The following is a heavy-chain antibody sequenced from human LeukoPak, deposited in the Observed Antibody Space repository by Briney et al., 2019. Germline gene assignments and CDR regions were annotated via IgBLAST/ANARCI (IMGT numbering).Heavy chain of an antibody. Sequence: ASVKVTCKASGYTFTDYYLHWVRQAPGHGLEWMGWIKPDGGDTNYAQRLQGRVTMTRDTSISTAYMELTNLSSDDTAVYYCARGITIYGVMIIYFDSWGQGTLVTVSS. V-gene: IGHV1-2*02. D-gene: IGHD3-3*01. CDR2: IKPDGGDT. CDR1: GYTFTDYY. J-gene: IGHJ4*02. CDR3: ARGITIYGVMIIYFDS.